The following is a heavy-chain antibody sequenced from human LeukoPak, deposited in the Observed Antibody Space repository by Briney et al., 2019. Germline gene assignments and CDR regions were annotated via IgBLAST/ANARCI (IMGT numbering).Heavy chain of an antibody. CDR3: ARGYCTSSSCYNDY. CDR2: MSFDVNNE. Sequence: GGSLRLSCATSGFTFSSYAFHWVRQAPGKGLEWVATMSFDVNNEYYADSVRGRFTISRDNSKNTLYLQMNSLRAEDTAVYSCARGYCTSSSCYNDYWGQGTLVTVSS. V-gene: IGHV3-30*04. J-gene: IGHJ4*02. D-gene: IGHD2-2*02. CDR1: GFTFSSYA.